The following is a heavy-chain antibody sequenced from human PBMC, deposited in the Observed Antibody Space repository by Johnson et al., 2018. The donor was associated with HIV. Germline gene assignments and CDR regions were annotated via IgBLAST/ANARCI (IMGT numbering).Heavy chain of an antibody. CDR1: GFTFSSYW. D-gene: IGHD3-10*01. CDR3: ATEYGSGSYYTYAFDI. Sequence: EVQLVESGGGLVKPGGSLRLSCAASGFTFSSYWMSWVRQAPGKGLEWVANIKQDGSEKYYVDSVKGRFTISRDNAKNSLYLQMNSLRAEDTAVYYCATEYGSGSYYTYAFDIWGQGTMVTVSS. CDR2: IKQDGSEK. V-gene: IGHV3-7*05. J-gene: IGHJ3*02.